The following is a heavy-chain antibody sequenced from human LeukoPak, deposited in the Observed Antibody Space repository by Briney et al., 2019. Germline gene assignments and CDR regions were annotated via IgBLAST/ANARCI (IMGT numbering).Heavy chain of an antibody. J-gene: IGHJ3*02. CDR3: AKTGPPKDIVVVPAAIGSDAFDI. CDR2: IYYSGST. D-gene: IGHD2-2*02. V-gene: IGHV4-39*01. CDR1: GGSISSSSYY. Sequence: SETLSLTCTVSGGSISSSSYYWGWIRQPPGKGLEWIGSIYYSGSTYYNPSLKSRVTISVDTSKNQFSLKLSSVTAADTAVYYCAKTGPPKDIVVVPAAIGSDAFDIWGQGTMVTVSS.